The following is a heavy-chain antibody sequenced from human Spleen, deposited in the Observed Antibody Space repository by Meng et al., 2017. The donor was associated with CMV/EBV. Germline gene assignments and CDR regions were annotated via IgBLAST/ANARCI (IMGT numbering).Heavy chain of an antibody. V-gene: IGHV4-30-4*08. CDR1: GGSIRGGDYY. Sequence: NVSGGSIRGGDYYWSWIRQPPGKGLEWIGYIYYSGSAYYNPSFKSRVTMSVDTSKSQFSLNLRSVTAADTAVYYCARDLTGYDHFDSWGQGTLVTVSS. D-gene: IGHD5-12*01. CDR2: IYYSGSA. CDR3: ARDLTGYDHFDS. J-gene: IGHJ4*02.